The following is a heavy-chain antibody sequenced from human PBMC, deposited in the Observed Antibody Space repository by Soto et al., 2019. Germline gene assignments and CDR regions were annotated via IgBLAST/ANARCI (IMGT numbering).Heavy chain of an antibody. CDR3: ATYYGRAFDY. Sequence: ESGGGLVQPGGSLTLSCAASGFAFSTYAMTWVRLVPGKGLGWVSTILSSGGTFYADSVKGQFTISRDGSKNTLYLQMNSLRAADTDVYYCATYYGRAFDYWGQGTLVTVSS. D-gene: IGHD2-21*01. CDR1: GFAFSTYA. V-gene: IGHV3-23*01. J-gene: IGHJ4*02. CDR2: ILSSGGT.